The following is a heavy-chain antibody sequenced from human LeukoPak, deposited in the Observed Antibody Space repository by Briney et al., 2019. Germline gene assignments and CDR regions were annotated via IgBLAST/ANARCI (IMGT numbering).Heavy chain of an antibody. CDR2: IFHSGST. Sequence: PETLSLTCTVSGYSISSGYYWGWIRQPPGKGLEWIGSIFHSGSTYYNPSLKSRVTISVGTPKNQFSLKLSSVTAADTAVYYCARRVSARLGELSFSFDPWGQGTLVTVSS. V-gene: IGHV4-38-2*02. CDR3: ARRVSARLGELSFSFDP. CDR1: GYSISSGYY. D-gene: IGHD3-16*02. J-gene: IGHJ5*02.